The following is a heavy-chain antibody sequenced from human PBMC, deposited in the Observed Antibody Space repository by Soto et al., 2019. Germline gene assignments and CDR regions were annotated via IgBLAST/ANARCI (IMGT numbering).Heavy chain of an antibody. CDR3: ARHVITGSYYEAFDI. CDR2: IKYSGTT. CDR1: GGSIRSSSCH. D-gene: IGHD1-26*01. V-gene: IGHV4-39*01. J-gene: IGHJ3*02. Sequence: SETLSLTCPVSGGSIRSSSCHWGWFRQPPGKGLEWIARIKYSGTTFYNPSLKSRVTLSVDTSKNQFALTLSSVTAAETAVYYCARHVITGSYYEAFDIWGQGTMVTVSS.